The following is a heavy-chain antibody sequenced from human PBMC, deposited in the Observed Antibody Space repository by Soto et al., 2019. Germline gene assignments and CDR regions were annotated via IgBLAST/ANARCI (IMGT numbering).Heavy chain of an antibody. CDR3: SGVYDLDGTYYADSVRGRFTTSIDSSRTTVYLQMRDLRPEDTALYFCATWHLREHAYDI. Sequence: GESLKISCKGSGYTFATSWIGWVRRLPGKGLEWMGIIYPGDSDTRYSPSFQGHVTISADKSVSGKKYMAWVRQAPGKGPEWVSGVYDLDGTYYADSVRGRFTTSIDSSRTTVYLQMRDLRPEDTALYFCATWHLREHAYDIWGQGTMVTVSS. CDR2: IYPGDSDT. J-gene: IGHJ3*02. V-gene: IGHV5-51*01. D-gene: IGHD3-3*01. CDR1: GYTFATSW.